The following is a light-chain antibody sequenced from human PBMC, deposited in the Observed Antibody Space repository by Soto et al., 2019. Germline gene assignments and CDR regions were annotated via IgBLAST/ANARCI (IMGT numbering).Light chain of an antibody. J-gene: IGLJ3*02. CDR2: ENS. Sequence: QPVLTQPPSVSAAPGHQVTIFCSGSSSNIGNNYVSWYQQLPGTASKLLIFENSKRPSGIPDRFSGSKSGTSATLGITGLQTGDEADYYCGTWDSSLSVGVFGGGTQLTVL. V-gene: IGLV1-51*02. CDR1: SSNIGNNY. CDR3: GTWDSSLSVGV.